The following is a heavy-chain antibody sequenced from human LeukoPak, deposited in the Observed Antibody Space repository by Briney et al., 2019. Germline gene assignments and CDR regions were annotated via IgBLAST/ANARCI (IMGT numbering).Heavy chain of an antibody. CDR2: INPNSGGT. V-gene: IGHV1-2*02. J-gene: IGHJ4*02. CDR1: GYTFTGYY. D-gene: IGHD6-13*01. Sequence: ASVKVSCTASGYTFTGYYMHWVRQAPGQGLEWMGWINPNSGGTNYAQMLQGRVTMTRDTSISTAYMELSRLRSDDTAVYYCARDTIAAAGFDYWGQGTLVTVSS. CDR3: ARDTIAAAGFDY.